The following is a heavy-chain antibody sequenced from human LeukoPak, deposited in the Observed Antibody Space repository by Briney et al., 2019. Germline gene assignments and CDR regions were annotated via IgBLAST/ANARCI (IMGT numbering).Heavy chain of an antibody. CDR1: GFTFDDYA. D-gene: IGHD3-22*01. CDR2: ISWNSGSI. J-gene: IGHJ4*02. Sequence: PGGSLRLSCAASGFTFDDYAMHWVRQAPGKGLEWVSGISWNSGSIGYADSVKGRSTISRDNSKNTLYLQMNSLRAEDTAVYYCARDRDSSGYYHYWGQGTLVTVSS. CDR3: ARDRDSSGYYHY. V-gene: IGHV3-9*01.